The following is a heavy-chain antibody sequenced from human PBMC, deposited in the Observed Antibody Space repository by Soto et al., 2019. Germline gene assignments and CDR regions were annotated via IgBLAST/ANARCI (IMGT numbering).Heavy chain of an antibody. D-gene: IGHD6-19*01. CDR3: ARDMYSSDYFVKWFEP. CDR1: GFTFSSYA. CDR2: ISGSGAGT. V-gene: IGHV3-23*01. Sequence: QTGGSLRLSCAASGFTFSSYAMSWARQAPGKGLEWVSAISGSGAGTYYADSVKGRVTVSRDNANYSLDLQLNSLRGEDTAMYYCARDMYSSDYFVKWFEPWGQGTLVTVSS. J-gene: IGHJ5*02.